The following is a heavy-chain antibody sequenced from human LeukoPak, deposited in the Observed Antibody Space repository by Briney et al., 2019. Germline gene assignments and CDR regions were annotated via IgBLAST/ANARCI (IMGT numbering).Heavy chain of an antibody. CDR2: IYYTGFT. Sequence: SETLSLTCSVSGGSMRSYYWSWIRQSPGKGLEWIGYIYYTGFTNYNPSLKSRVTISVDTSKNQFSLKLSSVTAADTAVYYCARVTRWLAFDYWGQGTLVTVSS. CDR3: ARVTRWLAFDY. D-gene: IGHD3-22*01. V-gene: IGHV4-59*01. J-gene: IGHJ4*02. CDR1: GGSMRSYY.